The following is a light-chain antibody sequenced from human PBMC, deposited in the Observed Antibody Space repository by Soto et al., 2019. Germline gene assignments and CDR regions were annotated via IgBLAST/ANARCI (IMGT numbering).Light chain of an antibody. CDR3: SSYSSGSTLLL. CDR2: EVI. Sequence: QSALTQPASVSGPPGQSITISCTGSSSDIGRHDYVSWYQHHPGKVPKVIIYEVIHRPSGVSNRFSGSKSGNTASLTISGLRAADEADYYCSSYSSGSTLLLFGGGTKLTVL. CDR1: SSDIGRHDY. V-gene: IGLV2-14*01. J-gene: IGLJ2*01.